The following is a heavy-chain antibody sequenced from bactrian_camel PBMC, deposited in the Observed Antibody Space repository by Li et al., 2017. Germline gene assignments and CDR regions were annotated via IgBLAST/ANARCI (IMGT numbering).Heavy chain of an antibody. CDR1: AYHQC. CDR2: IDRDGRT. Sequence: VQLVESGGGSVQAGGSLTLSCVASAYHQCMGWFRQAPGKETEGIILIDRDGRTRFIDRVNGRFTISKDNAKNTLFLDMNDLKPEDTAMYYCAAEKSLTCWVKKSPYEYDYWGQGTQVTVS. V-gene: IGHV3S53*01. D-gene: IGHD1*01. J-gene: IGHJ4*01. CDR3: AAEKSLTCWVKKSPYEYDY.